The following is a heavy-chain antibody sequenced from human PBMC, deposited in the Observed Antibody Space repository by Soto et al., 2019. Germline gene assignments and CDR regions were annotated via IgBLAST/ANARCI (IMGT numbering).Heavy chain of an antibody. Sequence: QLQLQESGPGLVKPSETLSLTCTVSGGSISSSSYYWGWIRQPPGKGLEWIGSIYYSGSTYYNPSLKSRVTISXDTSKNQFSLXLXXXTAAXXAVXYXXXXXXXXXXSVGXWGQGTLVTVSS. J-gene: IGHJ4*02. CDR1: GGSISSSSYY. D-gene: IGHD1-26*01. CDR3: XXXXXXXXXSVGX. V-gene: IGHV4-39*01. CDR2: IYYSGST.